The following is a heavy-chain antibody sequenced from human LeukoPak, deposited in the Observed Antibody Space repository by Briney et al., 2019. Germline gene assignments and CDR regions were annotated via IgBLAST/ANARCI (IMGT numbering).Heavy chain of an antibody. V-gene: IGHV3-15*01. J-gene: IGHJ4*02. Sequence: PGGSLRLSCAASGFTFSSYSMNWVRQAPGEGLEWVGRIKSNTDGGTADYAAPVKDRVTISRDDSKNTLYLQMNSLKTEDTAVYYCTTDPRNGYYFDYWGQGTLATVSS. CDR1: GFTFSSYS. CDR3: TTDPRNGYYFDY. CDR2: IKSNTDGGTA. D-gene: IGHD1-1*01.